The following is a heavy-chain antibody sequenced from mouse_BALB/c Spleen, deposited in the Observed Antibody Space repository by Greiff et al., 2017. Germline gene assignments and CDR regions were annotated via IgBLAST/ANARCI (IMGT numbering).Heavy chain of an antibody. CDR3: TRPYGNYVGYAMDY. J-gene: IGHJ4*01. Sequence: EVKVEESGGGLVQPGGSMKLSCVASGFTFSNYWMNWVRQSPEKGLEWVAEIRLKSNNYATHYAESVKGRFTISRDDSKSSVYLQMNNLRAEDTGIYYCTRPYGNYVGYAMDYWGQGTSVTVSS. CDR2: IRLKSNNYAT. V-gene: IGHV6-6*02. D-gene: IGHD2-10*02. CDR1: GFTFSNYW.